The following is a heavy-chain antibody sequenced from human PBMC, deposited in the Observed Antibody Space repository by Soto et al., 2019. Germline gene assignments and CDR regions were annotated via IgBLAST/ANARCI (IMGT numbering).Heavy chain of an antibody. Sequence: QPGGSLRLSCAASGFTFDDYAMHWVRQAPGKGLEWVSGISWSSGSIGYADSVKGRFTISRDNAKNSLYLQMNSLRAEDTALYYCAKDISDSSGYYEGYFQHWGQGTLVTVSS. V-gene: IGHV3-9*01. D-gene: IGHD3-22*01. CDR3: AKDISDSSGYYEGYFQH. CDR2: ISWSSGSI. CDR1: GFTFDDYA. J-gene: IGHJ1*01.